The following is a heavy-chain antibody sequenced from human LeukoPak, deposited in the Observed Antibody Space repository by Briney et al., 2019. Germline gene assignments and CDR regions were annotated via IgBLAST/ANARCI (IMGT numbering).Heavy chain of an antibody. CDR1: GFTFSSYS. J-gene: IGHJ4*02. CDR2: ISSSSSYI. V-gene: IGHV3-21*01. CDR3: ARAGFMTVSRGGKSDY. D-gene: IGHD3-16*01. Sequence: PGGSLRLSCAASGFTFSSYSMNWVRQAPGKGLEWVSSISSSSSYIYYADSVKGRFTISRDNAKNSPYLQMNSLRAEDTAVYYCARAGFMTVSRGGKSDYWGQGTLVTVSS.